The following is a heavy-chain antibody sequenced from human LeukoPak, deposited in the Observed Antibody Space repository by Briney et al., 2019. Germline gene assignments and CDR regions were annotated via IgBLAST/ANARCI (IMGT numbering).Heavy chain of an antibody. V-gene: IGHV3-21*01. CDR2: ISGTTDSYM. Sequence: GGSLRLSCAASGFTFSSFAMHWVRQAPGKGLEWVSCISGTTDSYMHYADSVKGRFTISRDNAKNSLYLQMNSLRGEDTAVYYCARAMPGFDLWGQGTMITVSS. J-gene: IGHJ3*01. CDR3: ARAMPGFDL. CDR1: GFTFSSFA. D-gene: IGHD2-2*01.